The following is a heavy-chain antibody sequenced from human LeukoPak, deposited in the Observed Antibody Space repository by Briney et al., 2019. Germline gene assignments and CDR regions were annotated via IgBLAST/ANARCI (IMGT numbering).Heavy chain of an antibody. CDR3: ARQGCSGGSCYSYYYGMDV. J-gene: IGHJ6*02. CDR2: IYYSGST. Sequence: SETLSLTCTVSGGSISSSSYYWGWIRQPPGTGLEWIGSIYYSGSTYYNPSLKSRVTISVDTSKNQFSLKLSSVTAADTAVYYCARQGCSGGSCYSYYYGMDVWGQGTTVTVSS. D-gene: IGHD2-15*01. CDR1: GGSISSSSYY. V-gene: IGHV4-39*01.